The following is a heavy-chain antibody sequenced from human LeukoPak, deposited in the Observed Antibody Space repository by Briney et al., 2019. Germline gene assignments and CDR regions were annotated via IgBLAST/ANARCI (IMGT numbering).Heavy chain of an antibody. J-gene: IGHJ4*02. Sequence: PGGSLRLSCAASGFTFSIYWMSWVRQAPGKGLEWVANIKQDESEKYFVDSVKGRFTISRDNAKNSLYLQMNSLRAEDTAVYYCARRGEGSGWSYHFDYWGQGTLVTVSS. CDR1: GFTFSIYW. CDR2: IKQDESEK. D-gene: IGHD6-19*01. V-gene: IGHV3-7*05. CDR3: ARRGEGSGWSYHFDY.